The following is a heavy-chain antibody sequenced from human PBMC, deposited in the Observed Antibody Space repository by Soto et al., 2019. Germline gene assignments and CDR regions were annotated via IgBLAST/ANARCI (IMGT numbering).Heavy chain of an antibody. CDR2: IIPIFGTA. V-gene: IGHV1-69*13. Sequence: ASVKVSCKASGGTFSSYAISWVRQAPEQGLEWMGGIIPIFGTANYAQKFQGRVTITADESTSTAYMELSSLRSEDTAVYYCAGGPLRYFDWPYWGQGTLVTVSS. J-gene: IGHJ4*02. D-gene: IGHD3-9*01. CDR3: AGGPLRYFDWPY. CDR1: GGTFSSYA.